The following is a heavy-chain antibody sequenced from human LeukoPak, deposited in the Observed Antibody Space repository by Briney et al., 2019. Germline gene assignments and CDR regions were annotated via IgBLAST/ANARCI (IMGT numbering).Heavy chain of an antibody. CDR2: ISAYNGNT. CDR3: ARVIAAADPHDAFDI. V-gene: IGHV1-18*01. Sequence: ASVKVSCKAPGYTFTSYGISWVRQAPGQGLEWMGWISAYNGNTNYAQKLQGRVTMTTDTSTSTAYMELRSLRSDDTAVYYCARVIAAADPHDAFDIWGQGTMVTVSS. J-gene: IGHJ3*02. CDR1: GYTFTSYG. D-gene: IGHD6-13*01.